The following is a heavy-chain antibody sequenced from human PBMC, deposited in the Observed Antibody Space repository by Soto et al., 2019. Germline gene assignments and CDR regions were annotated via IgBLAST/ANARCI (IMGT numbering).Heavy chain of an antibody. J-gene: IGHJ4*03. CDR1: GGSYRGYF. CDR2: INHSGIT. D-gene: IGHD2-15*01. Sequence: SETLSLTCAVYGGSYRGYFWSWIRQPPGKGLEWIGEINHSGITSYSPSLGSRVTTSVDTPKNQFSLRLRSVTAADTAIYYCARRFCSDSYCSYFDYWGQGSLVTVSS. V-gene: IGHV4-34*10. CDR3: ARRFCSDSYCSYFDY.